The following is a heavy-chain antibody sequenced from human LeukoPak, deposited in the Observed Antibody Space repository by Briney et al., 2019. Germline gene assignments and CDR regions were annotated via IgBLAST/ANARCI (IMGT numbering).Heavy chain of an antibody. J-gene: IGHJ4*02. Sequence: ASVKVSCKASGYTFTSYDINWVRQATGRGLEWMGWMNPNSGNTGYAQKFQGRVTMTRNTSISTAYMELSSLRSEDTAVYYCARGAHDYGDYSRDYWGQGTLVTVSS. CDR3: ARGAHDYGDYSRDY. V-gene: IGHV1-8*01. CDR1: GYTFTSYD. CDR2: MNPNSGNT. D-gene: IGHD4-17*01.